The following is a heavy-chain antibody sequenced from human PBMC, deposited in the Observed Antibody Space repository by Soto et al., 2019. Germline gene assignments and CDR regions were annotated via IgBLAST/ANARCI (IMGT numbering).Heavy chain of an antibody. CDR2: IYYSGST. D-gene: IGHD4-4*01. Sequence: SETLSLTCTVSGGSISSYYWSWIQQPPGKGLEWIGYIYYSGSTNYNPSLKSRVTISVDTSKNQFSLKLSSVTAADTAVYYCARDTVTTGYYYYGMDVWGQGTTVTVSS. CDR3: ARDTVTTGYYYYGMDV. CDR1: GGSISSYY. V-gene: IGHV4-59*12. J-gene: IGHJ6*02.